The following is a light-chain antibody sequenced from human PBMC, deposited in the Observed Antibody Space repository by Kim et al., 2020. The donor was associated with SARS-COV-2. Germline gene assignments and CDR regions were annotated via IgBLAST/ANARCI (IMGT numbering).Light chain of an antibody. V-gene: IGLV1-36*01. CDR1: SSNIGNNA. CDR2: YND. Sequence: QSVLTQPPSVSEAPRQRVTISCSGNSSNIGNNAVNWYQQFPGNAPKLLIYYNDLLSSGVSDRFSGSNSGTSASLAISGLQSEDEADYYCETWDDSVNGWVFGGGTQLTVL. CDR3: ETWDDSVNGWV. J-gene: IGLJ3*02.